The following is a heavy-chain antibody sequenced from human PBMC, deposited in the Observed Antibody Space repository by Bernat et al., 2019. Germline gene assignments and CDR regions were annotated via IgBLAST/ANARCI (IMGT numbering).Heavy chain of an antibody. CDR1: GFAFSDHG. D-gene: IGHD2-15*01. J-gene: IGHJ4*02. Sequence: EVQLVESGGGLVQPGGSLRLSCAASGFAFSDHGMNWVRQAPGKGLEWVSYISSRISTIYSTDSVKSRFTISRDNAKNSLYLQMNSLRDGDTAVYYCARDVPNCSGAACSPNFFDYWGQGILVTVSS. CDR3: ARDVPNCSGAACSPNFFDY. CDR2: ISSRISTI. V-gene: IGHV3-48*02.